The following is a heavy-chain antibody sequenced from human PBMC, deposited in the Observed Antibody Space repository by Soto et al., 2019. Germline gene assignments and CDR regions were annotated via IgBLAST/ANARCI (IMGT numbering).Heavy chain of an antibody. D-gene: IGHD1-1*01. J-gene: IGHJ4*02. CDR2: VKGDASEK. CDR1: GFTFRIYW. Sequence: GGSLRLSCEASGFTFRIYWMTWVRQAPGKGLEWVASVKGDASEKYYVDSVRGRFTISRDNAKNSLYLQMNSLSIEDTAVYFCAKHGEYNYDYWGQGTLVTVSS. V-gene: IGHV3-7*05. CDR3: AKHGEYNYDY.